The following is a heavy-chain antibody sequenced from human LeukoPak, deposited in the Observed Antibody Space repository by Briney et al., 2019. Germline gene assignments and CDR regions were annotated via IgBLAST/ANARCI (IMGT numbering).Heavy chain of an antibody. V-gene: IGHV1-2*02. CDR3: VRDVTRGGF. J-gene: IGHJ4*02. Sequence: ASVKVSCKASGFTFTDYYMHWARQAPGQGLEWMGWINSNTGATNYAQNFQGRVTMTRDTSISTAYMDLSRLTSDDTAMYYCVRDVTRGGFWGQGTLVTVSS. CDR1: GFTFTDYY. D-gene: IGHD3-16*01. CDR2: INSNTGAT.